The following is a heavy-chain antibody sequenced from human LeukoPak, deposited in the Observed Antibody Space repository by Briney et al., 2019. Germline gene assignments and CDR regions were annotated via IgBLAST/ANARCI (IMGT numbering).Heavy chain of an antibody. D-gene: IGHD5-12*01. J-gene: IGHJ4*02. V-gene: IGHV3-15*01. CDR1: GFTFSNYA. CDR2: LKSKTDGGTT. Sequence: PGGSLRLSCAASGFTFSNYAMSWVRQAPGKGLEWIGRLKSKTDGGTTDYAAPMKGRFIISRDDSKNTLYLQVDSLKTEDTAVYYCTTGGYSGYDLGDWGQGTLVTVSP. CDR3: TTGGYSGYDLGD.